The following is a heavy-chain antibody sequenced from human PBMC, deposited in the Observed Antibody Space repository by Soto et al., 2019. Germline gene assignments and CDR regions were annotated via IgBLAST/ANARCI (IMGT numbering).Heavy chain of an antibody. D-gene: IGHD3-22*01. CDR1: GGSISSYY. CDR2: IYDSGST. V-gene: IGHV4-59*01. CDR3: ARDEEDSKWLVGAFDI. J-gene: IGHJ3*02. Sequence: QVHLQESGPGLVKPSETLSLTCTVSGGSISSYYWSWIRQPPGKGLEWIGYIYDSGSTNYNPSLKSRVTISVDTSKNQFSLNLTSVTAADTAVYYCARDEEDSKWLVGAFDIWGQGTMVTVSS.